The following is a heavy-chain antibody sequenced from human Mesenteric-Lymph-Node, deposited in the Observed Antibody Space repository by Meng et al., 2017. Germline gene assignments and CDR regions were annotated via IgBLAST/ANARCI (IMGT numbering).Heavy chain of an antibody. Sequence: VPLQQCGAGLLKPSETLSLTCAVDGGSFSVYYWSWIRQPPGKGLEWIGEINHSGSTNYNPSLKSRVTILVDTSKNQFSLKLSSVTAADTAVYYCARGLVRGVIIINWFDPWGQGTLVTVPS. V-gene: IGHV4-34*01. CDR2: INHSGST. J-gene: IGHJ5*02. CDR1: GGSFSVYY. CDR3: ARGLVRGVIIINWFDP. D-gene: IGHD3-10*01.